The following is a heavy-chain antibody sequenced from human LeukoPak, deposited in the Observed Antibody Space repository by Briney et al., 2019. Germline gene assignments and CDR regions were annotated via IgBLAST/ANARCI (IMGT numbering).Heavy chain of an antibody. CDR3: ARGPLAYEYYFDY. Sequence: GGSLRLSCAASGFTFSNYGMHWVRQAPGKGLEWVAFIRYDGSNKYFADSLKGRFTISRDNSKNTLYLQMNSLRAEDTAVYYCARGPLAYEYYFDYWGQGTLVTVSS. V-gene: IGHV3-30*02. CDR1: GFTFSNYG. D-gene: IGHD3-22*01. J-gene: IGHJ4*02. CDR2: IRYDGSNK.